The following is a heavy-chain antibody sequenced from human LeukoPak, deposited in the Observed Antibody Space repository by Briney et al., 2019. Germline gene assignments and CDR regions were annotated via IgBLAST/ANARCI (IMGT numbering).Heavy chain of an antibody. Sequence: GGSLRLSCAASGFTFSSYWMSWVRQAPGKGLEWVANIKQDGSEKYYVDSVKGRFTISRDNAKNSLYLQMNSLRAEDTAVYYCGRERGSYWGGVFDIGAKGKMVPFFS. CDR1: GFTFSSYW. J-gene: IGHJ3*02. CDR2: IKQDGSEK. D-gene: IGHD3-10*01. V-gene: IGHV3-7*01. CDR3: GRERGSYWGGVFDI.